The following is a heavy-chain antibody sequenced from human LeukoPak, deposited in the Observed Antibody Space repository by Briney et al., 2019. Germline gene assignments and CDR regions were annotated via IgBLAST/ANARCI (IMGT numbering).Heavy chain of an antibody. CDR1: GFTFSSYG. V-gene: IGHV3-33*01. CDR3: AGEGCSSTSCYYYYGMDV. D-gene: IGHD2-2*01. J-gene: IGHJ6*04. CDR2: IWYDGSNK. Sequence: PGGSLRLSCAASGFTFSSYGMHWVRQAPGKGLEWVAVIWYDGSNKYYADSVKGRFTISRDNSKNTLYLQMNSLRAEDTAVYYCAGEGCSSTSCYYYYGMDVWGKGTTVTVSS.